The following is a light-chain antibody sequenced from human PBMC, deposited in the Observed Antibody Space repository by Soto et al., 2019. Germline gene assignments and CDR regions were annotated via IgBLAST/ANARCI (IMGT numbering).Light chain of an antibody. CDR3: QHYSSYPLS. V-gene: IGKV1-5*03. CDR2: RAS. J-gene: IGKJ4*01. CDR1: QTISSW. Sequence: DVQMTQSPSTLSASVGDRVTITCRASQTISSWLAWYQQKPGKAPKLMIYRASSLGGGVPSRFSGSGSGTEFTLTISSLQPDDFATYYCQHYSSYPLSFGGGTKVEIK.